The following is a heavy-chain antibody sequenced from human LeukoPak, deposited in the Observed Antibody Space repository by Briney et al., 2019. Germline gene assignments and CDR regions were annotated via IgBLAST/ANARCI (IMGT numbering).Heavy chain of an antibody. J-gene: IGHJ4*02. D-gene: IGHD6-19*01. CDR3: AKIRGYINGWQGFLDS. Sequence: GGSLRLSCAASGFSFGNYDMHWVRQPTGKGLEWVSAIGTNGDTHYPDSVKGRFTISRENAKNSSYLQMDSLRVEDTAVYYCAKIRGYINGWQGFLDSWGQGTLVTVSS. V-gene: IGHV3-13*04. CDR2: IGTNGDT. CDR1: GFSFGNYD.